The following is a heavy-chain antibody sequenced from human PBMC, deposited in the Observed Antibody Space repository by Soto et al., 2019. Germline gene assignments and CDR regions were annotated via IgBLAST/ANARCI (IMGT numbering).Heavy chain of an antibody. V-gene: IGHV3-30*18. Sequence: GGSLRLSCAASGFTFSSYGMHWVRQAPGKGLEWVAVISYDGSNKYYADSVKGRFTISRDNSKNTLYLQMNSLRAEDTAVYYCAKGGGGYSGYISHHNDAFDIWGQGTMVTVSS. J-gene: IGHJ3*02. CDR2: ISYDGSNK. D-gene: IGHD5-12*01. CDR1: GFTFSSYG. CDR3: AKGGGGYSGYISHHNDAFDI.